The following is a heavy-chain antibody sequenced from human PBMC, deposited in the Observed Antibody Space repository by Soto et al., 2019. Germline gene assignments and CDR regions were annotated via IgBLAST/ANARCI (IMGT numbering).Heavy chain of an antibody. Sequence: QVQLQESGPGLVKPSETLSLSCTVSGGSINSYYWSWIRQSPGKRMEWIGYVHHSWGSSYNPSLQSRVAISLDTSKSQFSLKVTSVTATDTAVYYCARQGFGPLHGLVDVWGQGTTATVSS. CDR3: ARQGFGPLHGLVDV. CDR1: GGSINSYY. J-gene: IGHJ6*02. D-gene: IGHD3-10*01. V-gene: IGHV4-59*08. CDR2: VHHSWGS.